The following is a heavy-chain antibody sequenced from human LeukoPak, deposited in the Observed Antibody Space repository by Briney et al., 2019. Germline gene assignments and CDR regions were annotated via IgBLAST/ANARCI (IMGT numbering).Heavy chain of an antibody. CDR2: ISSSSSYI. V-gene: IGHV3-21*01. J-gene: IGHJ4*02. CDR3: AKHNIAAAGTIGY. CDR1: GFTFSSDS. Sequence: GGSLRLSCSASGFTFSSDSTNWVRQAPGKGLEWVSSISSSSSYIYYADSVKGRFTISRDNAKNSLYLQMNSLRAEDTAVYYCAKHNIAAAGTIGYWGQGTLVTVSS. D-gene: IGHD6-13*01.